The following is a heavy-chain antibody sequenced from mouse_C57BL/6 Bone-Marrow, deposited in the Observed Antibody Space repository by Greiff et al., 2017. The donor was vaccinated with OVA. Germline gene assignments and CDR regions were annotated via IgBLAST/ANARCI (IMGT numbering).Heavy chain of an antibody. J-gene: IGHJ4*01. CDR1: GYTFTSYW. V-gene: IGHV1-69*01. CDR3: ITTDLDY. D-gene: IGHD1-1*01. CDR2: IDPSDSYT. Sequence: QVQLKQPGAELVMPGASVKLSCKASGYTFTSYWMHWVKQRPGQGLEWIGEIDPSDSYTNYNQKFKGKSTLTVDKSSSTAYMQLSSLTSEDSAVYYCITTDLDYWGQGTSVTVSS.